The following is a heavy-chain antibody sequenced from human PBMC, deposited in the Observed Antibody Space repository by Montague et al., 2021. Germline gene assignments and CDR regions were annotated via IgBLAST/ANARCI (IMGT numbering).Heavy chain of an antibody. Sequence: SETLSLTCAVYGGSLSGYIWNWIRQPPGRDLEWIGQISHTGSTSYNPSLKSRVPMSVDTSENHVSLRLSSVTAADTAVYYCTRAEVAVTGIDYWGQGALVTVSS. V-gene: IGHV4-34*01. CDR1: GGSLSGYI. CDR3: TRAEVAVTGIDY. D-gene: IGHD6-19*01. CDR2: ISHTGST. J-gene: IGHJ4*02.